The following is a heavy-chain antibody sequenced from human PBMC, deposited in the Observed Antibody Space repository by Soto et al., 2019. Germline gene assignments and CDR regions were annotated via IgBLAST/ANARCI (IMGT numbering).Heavy chain of an antibody. CDR1: GGSFSGYY. Sequence: QVQLQQWGAGLLKPSETLSLTCAVYGGSFSGYYWSWIRQPPGKGLEWIGEINHSGSTNYNPSLKSRVTISVDTSKNQFSLKLSSVTAADTAVYYCARVGIVVVPAAHFDYWGQGTLVTVSS. CDR3: ARVGIVVVPAAHFDY. CDR2: INHSGST. J-gene: IGHJ4*02. V-gene: IGHV4-34*01. D-gene: IGHD2-2*03.